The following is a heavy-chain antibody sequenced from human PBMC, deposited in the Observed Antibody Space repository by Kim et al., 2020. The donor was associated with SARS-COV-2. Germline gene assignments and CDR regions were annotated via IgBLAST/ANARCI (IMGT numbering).Heavy chain of an antibody. D-gene: IGHD3-3*01. V-gene: IGHV3-7*01. Sequence: GGSLRLSCAASGFTFSSYWMSWVRQAPGKGLEWVANIKQDGSEKYYVDSVKGRFTISRDNAKNSLYLQMNSLRAEDTTVYYCARVKHYDFWSGYYGHMEIWAPGSYYYYGMDVWGQGTTVTVSS. CDR1: GFTFSSYW. CDR3: ARVKHYDFWSGYYGHMEIWAPGSYYYYGMDV. J-gene: IGHJ6*02. CDR2: IKQDGSEK.